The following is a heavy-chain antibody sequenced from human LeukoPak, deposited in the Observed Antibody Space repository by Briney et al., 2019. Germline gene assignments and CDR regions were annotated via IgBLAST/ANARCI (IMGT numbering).Heavy chain of an antibody. D-gene: IGHD2-2*01. Sequence: SVKVSCKASGGTFSSYAISWVRQAPGQGLEWMGGIIPIFGTANYAQKFQGRVTITADESTSTAYMELSSLRSEDTAVYYCARDSWSSSTSCYPCAFDIWGQGTMVTVSS. CDR2: IIPIFGTA. CDR3: ARDSWSSSTSCYPCAFDI. CDR1: GGTFSSYA. V-gene: IGHV1-69*13. J-gene: IGHJ3*02.